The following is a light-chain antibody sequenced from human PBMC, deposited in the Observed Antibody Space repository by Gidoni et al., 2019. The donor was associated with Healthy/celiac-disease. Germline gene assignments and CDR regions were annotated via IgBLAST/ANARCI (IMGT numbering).Light chain of an antibody. Sequence: EIVMTQSPATLSVSPGERATLSCRASQSVSSNLAWYQQKPGQAPRLLIYGASTRATGIPARFSGSWSGTEFTLTISSLQSEEFAVYYCQQYNNWLITFGQGTRLEIK. V-gene: IGKV3-15*01. CDR1: QSVSSN. CDR2: GAS. CDR3: QQYNNWLIT. J-gene: IGKJ5*01.